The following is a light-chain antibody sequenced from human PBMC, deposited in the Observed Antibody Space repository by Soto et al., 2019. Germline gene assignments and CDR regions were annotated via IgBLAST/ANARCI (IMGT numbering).Light chain of an antibody. CDR2: GAS. CDR1: QSVSSN. CDR3: QQYNSWPLWT. Sequence: EIVMTQSPATLSVSPGERATLSCRASQSVSSNLAWDQQKPGQAPRLLIYGASTRATGIPARFSGSGSGTEFTLTIGSLQSEDFAVDYCQQYNSWPLWTFGQGTKVEIK. V-gene: IGKV3-15*01. J-gene: IGKJ1*01.